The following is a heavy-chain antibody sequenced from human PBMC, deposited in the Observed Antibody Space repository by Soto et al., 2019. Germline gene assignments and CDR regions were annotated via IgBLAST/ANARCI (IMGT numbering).Heavy chain of an antibody. CDR2: ISYESIST. Sequence: GGSLRLSGVASRLTFSNYGMHWVRQAPGKGLEWVAVISYESISTVYRDSVRGRFTISRDNSRNTLYLHMNSLTPEDTAVYYCAREAGCSGTNCNVYFDYWGLGTLVTVSS. V-gene: IGHV3-30*03. CDR1: RLTFSNYG. J-gene: IGHJ4*01. CDR3: AREAGCSGTNCNVYFDY. D-gene: IGHD2-15*01.